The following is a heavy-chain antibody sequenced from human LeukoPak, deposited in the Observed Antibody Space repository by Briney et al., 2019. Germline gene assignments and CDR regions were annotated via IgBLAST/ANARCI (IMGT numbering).Heavy chain of an antibody. J-gene: IGHJ6*02. Sequence: ASVNVSCKASGYTFTSYGISWVRQAPGQGLEWMGWISAYNGNTNYAQKLQGRVTMTTDTSTSTAYMELRSLRSDDTAVYYWASPGSGGPRGYYYGMDVWGQGATVTVSS. V-gene: IGHV1-18*01. CDR1: GYTFTSYG. D-gene: IGHD3-10*01. CDR3: ASPGSGGPRGYYYGMDV. CDR2: ISAYNGNT.